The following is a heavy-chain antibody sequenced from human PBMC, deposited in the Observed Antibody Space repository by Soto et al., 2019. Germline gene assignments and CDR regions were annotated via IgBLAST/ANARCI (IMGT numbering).Heavy chain of an antibody. J-gene: IGHJ3*02. CDR3: AVPYNWNYVRAFDI. CDR2: IYSGGST. Sequence: EVQLVESGGGLVQPGGSLRLSCAASGFTVSSNYMSWVRQAPGKGLEWVSVIYSGGSTYYADSVKGRFTISRDNSKNTLYLQMNSLRAEDTAVYYCAVPYNWNYVRAFDIWGQGTMVTVSS. D-gene: IGHD1-7*01. V-gene: IGHV3-66*01. CDR1: GFTVSSNY.